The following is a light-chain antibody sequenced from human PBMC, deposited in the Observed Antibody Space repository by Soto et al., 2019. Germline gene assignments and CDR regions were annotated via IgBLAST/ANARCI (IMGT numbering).Light chain of an antibody. CDR3: AVWDDSLSSRV. CDR1: SSNIGSHN. Sequence: QPVLTQPPSASGTPGQRVTISCSGSSSNIGSHNIYWYQQLPGTAPQLLIYKNNQRPSGVPDRFSGSKSGTSASLAISGLRCEDEADDYCAVWDDSLSSRVFGGGTKVTVL. CDR2: KNN. J-gene: IGLJ2*01. V-gene: IGLV1-47*01.